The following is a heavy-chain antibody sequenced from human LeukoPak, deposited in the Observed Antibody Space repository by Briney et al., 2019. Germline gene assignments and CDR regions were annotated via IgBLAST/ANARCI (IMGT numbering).Heavy chain of an antibody. J-gene: IGHJ4*02. CDR2: ISESGDAT. Sequence: PGGSLRLSCAASGFTFSSCAMSWVRQAPGKGLEWVSAISESGDATYYADSVRGRFTISRDNSKNTLYLQMNRLRVDDTAFYYCAKDRDYWGQGTLVTVSS. CDR3: AKDRDY. CDR1: GFTFSSCA. V-gene: IGHV3-23*01.